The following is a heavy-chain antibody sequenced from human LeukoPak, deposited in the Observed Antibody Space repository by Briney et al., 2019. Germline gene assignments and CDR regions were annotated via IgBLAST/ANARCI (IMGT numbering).Heavy chain of an antibody. J-gene: IGHJ3*02. D-gene: IGHD2-2*01. CDR2: INGDNDNT. Sequence: ASVKVSCKASGYTFTSYAMHWVRQAPGQRLEWMGWINGDNDNTKYSQKFQGRVTFTRDTSASTAYMELSSLRSEDTAVYYCARREGYCDSTNCLYHAFDIWGQGTMLTVSS. CDR3: ARREGYCDSTNCLYHAFDI. CDR1: GYTFTSYA. V-gene: IGHV1-3*01.